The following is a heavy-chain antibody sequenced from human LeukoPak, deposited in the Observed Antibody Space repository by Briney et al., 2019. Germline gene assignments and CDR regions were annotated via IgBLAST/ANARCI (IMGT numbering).Heavy chain of an antibody. J-gene: IGHJ4*02. CDR2: INPNSGGT. CDR3: ARDHAAYSSSWYDFDY. CDR1: GYTFTGYY. Sequence: SVTVSCKASGYTFTGYYMHWVRQAPGQGLEWMGWINPNSGGTNYAQKFQGRVTMTRDTSISTAYMELSRLRSDDTAVYYCARDHAAYSSSWYDFDYWGQGTLVTVSS. V-gene: IGHV1-2*02. D-gene: IGHD6-13*01.